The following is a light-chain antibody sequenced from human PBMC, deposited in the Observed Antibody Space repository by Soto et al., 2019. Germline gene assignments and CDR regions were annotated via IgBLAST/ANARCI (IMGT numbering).Light chain of an antibody. J-gene: IGKJ5*01. Sequence: IVLTQSPSTLSSFPGDRGILSFRASQYINTRLAWYQHRPGQAPRLLIYQTSIRATGIPARFSGSGSGTDFTLTISSLEPEDFAVYYCHQRRYWPPITFGQGTRLEIK. CDR3: HQRRYWPPIT. CDR2: QTS. CDR1: QYINTR. V-gene: IGKV3-11*01.